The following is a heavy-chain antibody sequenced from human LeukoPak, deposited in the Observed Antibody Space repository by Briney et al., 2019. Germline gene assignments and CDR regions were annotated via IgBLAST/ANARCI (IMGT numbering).Heavy chain of an antibody. CDR2: ISAYNGNT. Sequence: ASVKVSCKASGYTFTSYGISWVRQAPGQGLEWMGWISAYNGNTNYAQKLQGRVTMTTDTSTSTAYMELRSLRSDDTAVYYCARFFTIGRSGGSCYEPGADYWGQGTLVTVSS. V-gene: IGHV1-18*01. J-gene: IGHJ4*02. D-gene: IGHD2-15*01. CDR3: ARFFTIGRSGGSCYEPGADY. CDR1: GYTFTSYG.